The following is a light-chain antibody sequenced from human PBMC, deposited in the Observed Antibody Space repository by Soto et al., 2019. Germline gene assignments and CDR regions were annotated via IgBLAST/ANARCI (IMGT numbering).Light chain of an antibody. Sequence: EIMLPQSPATLSVSPGQRATLSCRASQSVSSYLAWYQQKPGQAPRLLIYGTSSRATGIPDRFSGSGSGTDFTLTISRLEPEDFAVYFCQRYGSSPLINFGQGTRLEIK. J-gene: IGKJ5*01. CDR1: QSVSSY. CDR2: GTS. CDR3: QRYGSSPLIN. V-gene: IGKV3-20*01.